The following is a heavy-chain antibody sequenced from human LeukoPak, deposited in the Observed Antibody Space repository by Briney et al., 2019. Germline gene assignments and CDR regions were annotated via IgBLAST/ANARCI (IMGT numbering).Heavy chain of an antibody. CDR1: GFTFSDYY. J-gene: IGHJ5*02. V-gene: IGHV3-11*04. CDR3: ARGADGVSSNSRGWFDP. Sequence: GGSLRLSCAASGFTFSDYYMSWIRQAPGKGLGWVSYISSRGTNIYYADSVKGRFTISRDNANNSLYLQMNSLRAEDTAVYSCARGADGVSSNSRGWFDPWGQGTLVTVSS. CDR2: ISSRGTNI. D-gene: IGHD2-15*01.